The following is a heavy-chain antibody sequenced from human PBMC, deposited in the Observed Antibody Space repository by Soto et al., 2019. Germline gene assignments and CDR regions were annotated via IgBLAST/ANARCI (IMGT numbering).Heavy chain of an antibody. CDR2: IIPMLGSA. Sequence: ASVKVSCKASGGTFHSYTTSWVRQAPGQGLEWMGGIIPMLGSANYAQKCQGRVSITADEATATAFMELSRLTSEDSAVYYCARVSPNRLRVFDSWGQGTMVPVSS. J-gene: IGHJ4*02. CDR1: GGTFHSYT. V-gene: IGHV1-69*13. CDR3: ARVSPNRLRVFDS.